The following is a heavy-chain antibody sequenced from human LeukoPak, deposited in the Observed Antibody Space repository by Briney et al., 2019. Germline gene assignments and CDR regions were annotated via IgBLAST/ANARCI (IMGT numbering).Heavy chain of an antibody. Sequence: GGSLRLSCAASGFTVSSNYMTWVRQAPGKGLEWVSVVYSGGSTYYTDSVKGRFTISRDNSKNTVYFQMNSLRAEDTAVYYCARGVISGTTPYYYGMDVWGQGTTVTVSS. V-gene: IGHV3-53*01. J-gene: IGHJ6*02. D-gene: IGHD1-20*01. CDR3: ARGVISGTTPYYYGMDV. CDR2: VYSGGST. CDR1: GFTVSSNY.